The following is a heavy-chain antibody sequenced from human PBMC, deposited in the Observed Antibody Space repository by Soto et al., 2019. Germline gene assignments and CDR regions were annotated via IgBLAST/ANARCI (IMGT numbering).Heavy chain of an antibody. J-gene: IGHJ6*03. CDR1: GFTFSSYG. CDR2: ISYDGSNK. CDR3: ARVRTGGYCSSTSCWAGYYYMDV. Sequence: GGSLRLSCAASGFTFSSYGMHWVRQAPGKGLEWVAVISYDGSNKYYADSVKGRFTISRDNSKNTLYLQMNSLRAEDTAVYYCARVRTGGYCSSTSCWAGYYYMDVWGKGTTVTVSS. D-gene: IGHD2-2*01. V-gene: IGHV3-30*03.